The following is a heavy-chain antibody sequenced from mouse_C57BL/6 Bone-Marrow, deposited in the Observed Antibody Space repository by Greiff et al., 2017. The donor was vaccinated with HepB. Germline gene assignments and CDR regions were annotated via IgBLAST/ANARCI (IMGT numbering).Heavy chain of an antibody. D-gene: IGHD2-5*01. V-gene: IGHV5-6*01. CDR3: ARQSYYSNYGWDY. CDR1: GFTFSSYG. CDR2: ISSGGSYT. J-gene: IGHJ4*01. Sequence: EVQRVESGGDLVKPGGSLKLSCAASGFTFSSYGMSWVRQTPDKRLEWVATISSGGSYTYYPDSVKGRFTISRDNAKNTLYLQMSSLKSEDTAMYYCARQSYYSNYGWDYWGQGTSVTVSS.